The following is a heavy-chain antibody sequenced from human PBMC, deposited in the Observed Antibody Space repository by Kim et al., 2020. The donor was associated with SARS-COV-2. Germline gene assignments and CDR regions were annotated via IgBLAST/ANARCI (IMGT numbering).Heavy chain of an antibody. V-gene: IGHV4-39*01. CDR3: ARSDLNSRGLYYFDY. CDR2: IYYSGST. D-gene: IGHD3-10*01. CDR1: GGSISSSSYY. Sequence: SETLSLTCTVSGGSISSSSYYWGWIRQPPGKGLEWIGSIYYSGSTYYNPSLKSRVTISVDTSKNQFSLKLSSVTAADTAVYYCARSDLNSRGLYYFDYWGQGTLVTVSS. J-gene: IGHJ4*02.